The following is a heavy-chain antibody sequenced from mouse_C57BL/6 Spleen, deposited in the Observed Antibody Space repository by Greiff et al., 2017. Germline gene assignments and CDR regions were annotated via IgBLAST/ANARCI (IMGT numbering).Heavy chain of an antibody. D-gene: IGHD1-1*01. CDR3: AVVYYYGSSYSYAMDY. J-gene: IGHJ4*01. V-gene: IGHV1-80*01. CDR1: GYAFSSYW. CDR2: IYPGDGDT. Sequence: QVQLQQSGAELVKPGASVKISCKASGYAFSSYWMNWVKQRPGKGLEWIGQIYPGDGDTNYNGKFKGKATLTADKSSSTAYMQLSSLTSEDSAVYFCAVVYYYGSSYSYAMDYWGQGTSVTVSS.